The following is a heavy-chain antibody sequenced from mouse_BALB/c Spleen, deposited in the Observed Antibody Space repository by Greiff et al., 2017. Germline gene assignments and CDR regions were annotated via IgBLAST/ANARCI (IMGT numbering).Heavy chain of an antibody. CDR2: INPSNGRT. CDR1: GYTFTSYW. J-gene: IGHJ4*01. CDR3: ARKGSSYAMDY. V-gene: IGHV1S81*02. Sequence: QVQLQQPGAELVKPGASVKLSCKASGYTFTSYWMHWVKQRPGQGLEWMGEINPSNGRTNYNEKFKSKATLTVDKSSSTAYMQLSSLTSEDSAVYYCARKGSSYAMDYWGQGTSGTVSS.